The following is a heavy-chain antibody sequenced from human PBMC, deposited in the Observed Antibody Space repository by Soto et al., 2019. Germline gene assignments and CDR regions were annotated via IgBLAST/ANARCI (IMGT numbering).Heavy chain of an antibody. Sequence: QMQLVQSGPEVKKPGTSVKVSCQTSGFTFSSSAVHWVRQARGHRLQWIGWIDVGSVNANYAYMVQERVTISRDMSTSTAYMVLSSLRPECTAVYYCASDVGVYIYGLPRHWRPGTLVTVSS. D-gene: IGHD4-17*01. J-gene: IGHJ4*02. V-gene: IGHV1-58*01. CDR1: GFTFSSSA. CDR3: ASDVGVYIYGLPRH. CDR2: IDVGSVNA.